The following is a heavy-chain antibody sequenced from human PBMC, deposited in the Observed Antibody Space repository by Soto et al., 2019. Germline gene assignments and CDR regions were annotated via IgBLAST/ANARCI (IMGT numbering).Heavy chain of an antibody. CDR3: ARVNQLAPKRNAFDI. CDR2: IHYSGSN. CDR1: GGSISSYF. Sequence: QVQLQESSPGLVKPSETLSLTCTVSGGSISSYFWSWIRQPPGKGLEWMGYIHYSGSNNYNPSLKSRVTMSVDTSNNQLSLKLSSVTAADTAVYYCARVNQLAPKRNAFDIWGQGTMAIVSS. V-gene: IGHV4-59*01. D-gene: IGHD1-1*01. J-gene: IGHJ3*02.